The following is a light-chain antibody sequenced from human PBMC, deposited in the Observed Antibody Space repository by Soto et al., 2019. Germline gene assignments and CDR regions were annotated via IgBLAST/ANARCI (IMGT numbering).Light chain of an antibody. CDR1: QTISND. CDR3: QQNNKWPPVT. Sequence: EVVMTQSPATVSVSPGEGVTLSCRASQTISNDLAWYQQKPGQAPRLLIYGASTRATGVPARFSGGGSGTEFTLTISSPKSEDFAFYYCQQNNKWPPVTFGGGTKMEIK. J-gene: IGKJ4*01. CDR2: GAS. V-gene: IGKV3-15*01.